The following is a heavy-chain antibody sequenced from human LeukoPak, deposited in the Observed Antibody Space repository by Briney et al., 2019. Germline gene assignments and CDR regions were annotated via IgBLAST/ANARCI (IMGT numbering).Heavy chain of an antibody. Sequence: GGSLRLSCAASGFTFSNYAMSWVRQAPGKGLEWVSSISGSGGSTYYADSVKGRFTISRDNAKNSLYLQMNSLRAEDTALYYCARDTYSGSYLSWFDPWGQGTLVTVSS. CDR2: ISGSGGST. CDR3: ARDTYSGSYLSWFDP. J-gene: IGHJ5*02. CDR1: GFTFSNYA. V-gene: IGHV3-23*01. D-gene: IGHD1-26*01.